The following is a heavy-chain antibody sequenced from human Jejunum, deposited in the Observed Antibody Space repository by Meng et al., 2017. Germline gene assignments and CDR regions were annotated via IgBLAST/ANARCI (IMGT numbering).Heavy chain of an antibody. V-gene: IGHV3-53*01. CDR3: ARGPPPDGSNPSYLDY. CDR2: IYYSGTT. D-gene: IGHD5-24*01. Sequence: GESLKISCVISGFSVSDYYMSWVRQAPGKGLEWLSVIYYSGTTYYAASVEGRFTISRDTSKNTLYLQMNSLRDEDTAIYYCARGPPPDGSNPSYLDYWGQGTLVTVSS. J-gene: IGHJ4*02. CDR1: GFSVSDYY.